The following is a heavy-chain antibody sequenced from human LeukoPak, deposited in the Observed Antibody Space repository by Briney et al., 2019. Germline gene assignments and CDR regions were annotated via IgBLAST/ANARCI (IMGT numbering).Heavy chain of an antibody. J-gene: IGHJ6*02. CDR1: GFTFSSYW. Sequence: GGSLRLSCEVSGFTFSSYWIYWVRQAPGKGLVWVSRFSDDEGRTVYADSVKGRFTISKDNAKNTLYLQMNSLRAEDTAVYYCARDYFYGLDVWGQGTTVTVSS. CDR2: FSDDEGRT. CDR3: ARDYFYGLDV. V-gene: IGHV3-74*01.